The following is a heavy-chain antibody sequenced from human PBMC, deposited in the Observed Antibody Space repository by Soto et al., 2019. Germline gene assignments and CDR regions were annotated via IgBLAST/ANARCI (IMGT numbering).Heavy chain of an antibody. CDR1: GGTFSSYA. CDR3: AADHYLGYAPNRAQRSYHYYGMDV. CDR2: IIPIFGTA. J-gene: IGHJ6*02. V-gene: IGHV1-69*01. Sequence: SVKVSCKASGGTFSSYAISWVRQAPGQGLEWMGGIIPIFGTANYAQKFQGRVTITADESTSTAYMELSSLRSEDTAVYYCAADHYLGYAPNRAQRSYHYYGMDVWGQGTTVTV. D-gene: IGHD5-12*01.